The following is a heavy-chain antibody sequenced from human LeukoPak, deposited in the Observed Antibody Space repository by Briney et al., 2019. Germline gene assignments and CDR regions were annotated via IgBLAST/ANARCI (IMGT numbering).Heavy chain of an antibody. CDR1: GFTLSSSA. CDR3: AKDKWNYVNYYYYYMDV. CDR2: INNVGSHI. V-gene: IGHV3-21*01. J-gene: IGHJ6*03. D-gene: IGHD1-7*01. Sequence: GGSLRLSCAASGFTLSSSAMNWVRQAPGKGLEWVSSINNVGSHIYYAGSVKGRFTISRDNSKNTLYLQMNSLRAEDTAVYYCAKDKWNYVNYYYYYMDVWGKGTTVTVSS.